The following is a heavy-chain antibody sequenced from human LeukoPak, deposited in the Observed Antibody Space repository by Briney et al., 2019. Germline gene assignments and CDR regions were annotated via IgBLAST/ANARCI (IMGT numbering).Heavy chain of an antibody. D-gene: IGHD4-17*01. Sequence: SVKVSCKASGGTFSSYAISWVRQAPGQGLEWMGRIIPIFGTANHAQKLQGRVKITTDESTSTAYMELSSLRSEDTAVYYCARSTVTTGDAFDIWGQGTMVTVSS. CDR3: ARSTVTTGDAFDI. J-gene: IGHJ3*02. V-gene: IGHV1-69*05. CDR1: GGTFSSYA. CDR2: IIPIFGTA.